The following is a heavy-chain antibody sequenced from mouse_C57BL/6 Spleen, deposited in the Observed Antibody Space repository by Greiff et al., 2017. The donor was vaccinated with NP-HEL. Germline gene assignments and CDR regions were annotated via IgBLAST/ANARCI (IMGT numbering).Heavy chain of an antibody. Sequence: EVKLQESGAELVRPGASVKLSCTASGFNIKDDYMHWVKQRPEQGLEWIGWIDPENGDTEYAAKFQGKATITADTSSNTAYLQLSSLTSEDTAVYYGTTLLRRGFAYWGQGTLLTVSS. CDR1: GFNIKDDY. D-gene: IGHD2-12*01. CDR3: TTLLRRGFAY. V-gene: IGHV14-4*01. J-gene: IGHJ3*01. CDR2: IDPENGDT.